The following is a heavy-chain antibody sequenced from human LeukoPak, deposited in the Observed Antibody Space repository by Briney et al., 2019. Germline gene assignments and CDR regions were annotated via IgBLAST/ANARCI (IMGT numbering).Heavy chain of an antibody. CDR2: IYSGGRI. CDR1: GGSFRGDYY. D-gene: IGHD3-22*01. J-gene: IGHJ5*02. V-gene: IGHV4-39*07. CDR3: ARDDLSGYSP. Sequence: SETLSLTCIVSGGSFRGDYYWAWIRQPPGKGLEWIGSIYSGGRIYYNPSLKSRVTISVDTSKNQFSLKLSSVTAADTAVYYCARDDLSGYSPWGQGTLVTVSS.